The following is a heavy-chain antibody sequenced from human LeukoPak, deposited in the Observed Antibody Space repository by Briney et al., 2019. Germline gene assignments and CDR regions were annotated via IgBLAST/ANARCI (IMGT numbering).Heavy chain of an antibody. J-gene: IGHJ4*02. D-gene: IGHD2-8*02. Sequence: GGSLTLTCAASGFTFSDYWGEWFRQAPGKGLEWVANINKDGSDKYYVASVTGRFSISRDHAKNSLSLQMNNLRINGTAVYYCARNQHWSRDIWSQGILVTVSS. CDR2: INKDGSDK. CDR3: ARNQHWSRDI. V-gene: IGHV3-7*01. CDR1: GFTFSDYW.